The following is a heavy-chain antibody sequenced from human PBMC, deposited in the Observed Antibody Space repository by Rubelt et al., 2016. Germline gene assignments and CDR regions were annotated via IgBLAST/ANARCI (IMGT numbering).Heavy chain of an antibody. J-gene: IGHJ4*02. CDR3: ARGFEYSNSWFDY. CDR2: INHSGRT. Sequence: QLQLQESGPGLVKPSETLSLTCTVSGGSITSSNWWSWIRQPPGKGLEWIGEINHSGRTNYNPSLKSWVTISVDTSMNQFSLKLSSVTAADTAVYYCARGFEYSNSWFDYWGQGTLVTVSS. D-gene: IGHD6-6*01. CDR1: GGSITSSNW. V-gene: IGHV4-4*02.